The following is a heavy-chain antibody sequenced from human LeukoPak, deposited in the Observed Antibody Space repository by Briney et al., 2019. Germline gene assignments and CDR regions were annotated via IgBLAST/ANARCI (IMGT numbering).Heavy chain of an antibody. CDR2: INHSGST. V-gene: IGHV4-34*01. D-gene: IGHD3-3*01. CDR1: GGSFSGYY. CDR3: ARQGDFWSGYGFRYYYYMDV. J-gene: IGHJ6*03. Sequence: TSETLSLTCAVYGGSFSGYYWSWIRQPPGKGLEWIGEINHSGSTNYNPSLKSRVTISVDTSKNQFSLKLSSVTAADTAVYYCARQGDFWSGYGFRYYYYMDVWGKGTTVTVSS.